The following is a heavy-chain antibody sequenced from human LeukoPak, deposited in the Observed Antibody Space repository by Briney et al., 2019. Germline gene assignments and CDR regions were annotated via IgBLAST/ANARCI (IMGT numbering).Heavy chain of an antibody. D-gene: IGHD1-26*01. CDR3: ARGGGSSDY. Sequence: SETLSLTCTVSGGSIETYYWSWIRQPAGKGLEWIGRVYASGSTDYNPSLKSRVTMSVDTSKNQFSLKLTSVTAADAAVYFCARGGGSSDYWGQGTLVTVSS. J-gene: IGHJ4*02. CDR2: VYASGST. V-gene: IGHV4-4*07. CDR1: GGSIETYY.